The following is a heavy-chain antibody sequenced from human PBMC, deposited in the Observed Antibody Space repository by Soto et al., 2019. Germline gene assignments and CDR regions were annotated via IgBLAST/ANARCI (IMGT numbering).Heavy chain of an antibody. CDR1: GFPFSSYV. Sequence: GGSLRLSCAASGFPFSSYVMAWVRQAPAKGLERVSGISGGGSNTFYADSVKGRFTISRDNSKNTLLLQMNSLGAEDTAVYYCAKDSNKYSSSLRGRYFDYWGQGIGVTVSS. J-gene: IGHJ4*02. D-gene: IGHD4-4*01. CDR3: AKDSNKYSSSLRGRYFDY. CDR2: ISGGGSNT. V-gene: IGHV3-23*01.